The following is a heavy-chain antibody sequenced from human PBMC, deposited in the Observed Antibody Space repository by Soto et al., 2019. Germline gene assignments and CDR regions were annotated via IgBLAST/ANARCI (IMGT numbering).Heavy chain of an antibody. CDR3: ARMEYGLDV. J-gene: IGHJ6*02. CDR2: IRTRKNRYVT. CDR1: GFTFSVSA. V-gene: IGHV3-73*02. D-gene: IGHD3-3*01. Sequence: EVQLVQSGGGRVQPGGSLKLSCEASGFTFSVSAIHWVRLASGKGLEWVGRIRTRKNRYVTTYAASVKGRFSLSRDDSKNTAYLQMNSLKTEDTAVYYCARMEYGLDVLGQGTTVIVS.